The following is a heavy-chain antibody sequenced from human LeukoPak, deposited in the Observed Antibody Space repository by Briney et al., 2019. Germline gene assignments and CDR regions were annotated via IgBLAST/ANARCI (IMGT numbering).Heavy chain of an antibody. J-gene: IGHJ4*02. CDR2: ISYDGSNQ. V-gene: IGHV3-30-3*01. CDR3: AGRLTMIIVAPDH. Sequence: GGSLRLSCAASGFTFSSYAMHWVRQAPGKGLEWAAAISYDGSNQYYADSVKGRFSISRDNSKNTLYLQMNSLRAEDTAVHYCAGRLTMIIVAPDHWGQGTLVTVSS. CDR1: GFTFSSYA. D-gene: IGHD3-22*01.